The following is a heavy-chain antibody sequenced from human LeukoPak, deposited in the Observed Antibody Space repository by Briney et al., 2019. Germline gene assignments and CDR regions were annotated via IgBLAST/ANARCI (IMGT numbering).Heavy chain of an antibody. CDR1: GFTFSSYV. CDR2: LSGSGGGT. Sequence: GGSLRLSCAASGFTFSSYVMTWVRQGPGKGLGWVSSLSGSGGGTFYADSVEGRFTISRDNSKNTLYLQMISLRTEDTAVYYCARDKADRNPWNRNYHYDSGGSLNHWGQGTLVTVSS. D-gene: IGHD3-22*01. V-gene: IGHV3-23*01. J-gene: IGHJ5*02. CDR3: ARDKADRNPWNRNYHYDSGGSLNH.